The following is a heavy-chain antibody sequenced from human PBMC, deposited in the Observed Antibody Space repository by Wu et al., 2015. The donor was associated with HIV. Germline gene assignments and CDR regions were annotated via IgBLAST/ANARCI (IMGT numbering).Heavy chain of an antibody. CDR1: GYTFISYY. CDR3: ARQWANCSGGRCYGSDAFDI. CDR2: IIPSGGGT. J-gene: IGHJ3*02. V-gene: IGHV1-46*03. D-gene: IGHD2-15*01. Sequence: QVQLVQSGAEVKKPGASVKVSCKASGYTFISYYMHWVRQAPGQGLEWMGIIIPSGGGTNYAQKFQGRVTMTRDTSTSTVYMELRRLRSGDTAVYYXARQWANCSGGRCYGSDAFDIWGQGTMVTVSS.